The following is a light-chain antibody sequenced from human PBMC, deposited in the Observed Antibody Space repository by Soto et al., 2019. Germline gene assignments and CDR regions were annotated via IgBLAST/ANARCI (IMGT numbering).Light chain of an antibody. CDR3: QEYNGYSVT. CDR2: DAS. CDR1: QSFSSW. J-gene: IGKJ2*01. V-gene: IGKV1-5*01. Sequence: DIQMTQSPSTLYASVGDRVTITCRASQSFSSWLAWYQQKPGKAPKLLIYDASSLESGVPSRFSGRLSGTELTLTLSSLQPDDSATYYCQEYNGYSVTFGHGTKLEIK.